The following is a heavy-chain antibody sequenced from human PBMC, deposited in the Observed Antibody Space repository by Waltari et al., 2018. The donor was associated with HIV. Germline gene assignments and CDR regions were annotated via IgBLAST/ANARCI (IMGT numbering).Heavy chain of an antibody. J-gene: IGHJ4*02. Sequence: QVHLPQWGSGLLKPSGTLSLTCAVSGGSFSGSYWTWIRQSPGRGLEWMGEIDHTWTSTYNPSLKGRVTMSVDTSKNQFSLTLKSVTAADTAVYYCVRGFGNYGFYFDYWGQGKLVSVSS. CDR1: GGSFSGSY. CDR2: IDHTWTS. V-gene: IGHV4-34*02. CDR3: VRGFGNYGFYFDY. D-gene: IGHD3-16*01.